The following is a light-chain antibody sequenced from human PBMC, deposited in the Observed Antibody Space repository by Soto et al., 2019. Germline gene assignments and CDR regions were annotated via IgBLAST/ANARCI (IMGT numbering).Light chain of an antibody. CDR2: AAS. Sequence: DIQMTQSPSSLSASVGDRVTITCRAGQNFNIYLAWYQQKPGKVPKLLISAASTLQSGVPSRFSGSGSGTDFTLTISSLQPEDVATYYCQQYDDAPLTFGGGTKVEIK. V-gene: IGKV1-27*01. CDR1: QNFNIY. CDR3: QQYDDAPLT. J-gene: IGKJ4*01.